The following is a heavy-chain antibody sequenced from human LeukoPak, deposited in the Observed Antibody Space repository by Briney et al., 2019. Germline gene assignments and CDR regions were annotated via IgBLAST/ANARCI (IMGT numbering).Heavy chain of an antibody. J-gene: IGHJ4*02. CDR1: GFTFSSYE. D-gene: IGHD2-21*01. CDR2: ISASGGTT. Sequence: PGGSLRLSCAASGFTFSSYEMNWVRQAPGKGLEWVSAISASGGTTYYADSVKGRFTISRDNSKNTLYLLMNSLRAEDTAVYYCVTGYIVVENLDYWGQGTLVSVSS. CDR3: VTGYIVVENLDY. V-gene: IGHV3-23*01.